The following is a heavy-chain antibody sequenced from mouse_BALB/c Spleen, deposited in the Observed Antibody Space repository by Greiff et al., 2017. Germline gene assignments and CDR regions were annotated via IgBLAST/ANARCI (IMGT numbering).Heavy chain of an antibody. V-gene: IGHV5-9-4*01. CDR1: GFTFSSYA. CDR2: ISSGGSYT. D-gene: IGHD1-1*01. CDR3: ARVITTVNAMDY. J-gene: IGHJ4*01. Sequence: EVMLVESGGGLVKPGGSLKLSCAASGFTFSSYAMSWVRQSPEKRLEWVAEISSGGSYTYYPDTVTGRFTISRDNAKNTLYLEMSSLRSEDTAMYYCARVITTVNAMDYWGQGTSVTVSS.